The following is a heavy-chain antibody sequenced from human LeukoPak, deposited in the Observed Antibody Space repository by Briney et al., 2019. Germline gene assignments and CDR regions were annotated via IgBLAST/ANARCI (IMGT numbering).Heavy chain of an antibody. CDR2: INPNSGDT. D-gene: IGHD5-18*01. V-gene: IGHV1-2*02. CDR3: AREARRIQLWPGGGWFDP. Sequence: ASVKVSCKASGGTFSSYAISWVRQAPGQGLEWMGWINPNSGDTNYAQKFQGRVTMTRDTSISTAYMELSRLRSDDTAVYYCAREARRIQLWPGGGWFDPWGQGTLVTVSS. J-gene: IGHJ5*02. CDR1: GGTFSSYA.